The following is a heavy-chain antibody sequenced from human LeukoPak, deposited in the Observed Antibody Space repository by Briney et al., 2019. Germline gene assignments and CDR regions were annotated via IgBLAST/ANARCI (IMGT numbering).Heavy chain of an antibody. J-gene: IGHJ5*02. CDR1: GYTFTSYD. CDR2: MNPNSGNT. V-gene: IGHV1-8*01. CDR3: ARSRILSSIAVAGASWFGP. D-gene: IGHD6-19*01. Sequence: ASVKVSCKASGYTFTSYDINWVRQATGQGLEWMGWMNPNSGNTGYAQKFQGRVTMTRNTSISTAYMELSSLRSEDTAVYYCARSRILSSIAVAGASWFGPWGQGTLVTVSS.